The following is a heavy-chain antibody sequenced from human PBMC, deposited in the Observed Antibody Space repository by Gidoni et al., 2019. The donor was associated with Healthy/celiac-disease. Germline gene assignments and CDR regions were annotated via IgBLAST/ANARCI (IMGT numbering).Heavy chain of an antibody. D-gene: IGHD5-12*01. V-gene: IGHV3-30*18. CDR1: GFTFSPYG. J-gene: IGHJ4*02. CDR2: ISYDGSNK. Sequence: QVQLVESGGGVVQPGRSLRLSCAASGFTFSPYGMHWVRQAPGKGLAWVAVISYDGSNKYYADSVKGRFTISRDNSKNTLYLQMNSLRAEDTAVYYCAKDKVATIIDGPFDYWGQGTLVTVSS. CDR3: AKDKVATIIDGPFDY.